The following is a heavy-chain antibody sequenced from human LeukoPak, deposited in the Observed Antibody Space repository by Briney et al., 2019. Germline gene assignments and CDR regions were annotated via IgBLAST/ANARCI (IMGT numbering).Heavy chain of an antibody. D-gene: IGHD3-16*01. V-gene: IGHV3-21*01. CDR1: GFTFSSYS. CDR2: ISSSSSYI. Sequence: GGSLRLSCAASGFTFSSYSMNWVRQAPGKGLEWVSSISSSSSYIYYADSVKGRFTISRDNAKNSLYLQMNSLRAEDTAVYYCARDSGWGSSNWFDPWGRGTLVTVSS. J-gene: IGHJ5*02. CDR3: ARDSGWGSSNWFDP.